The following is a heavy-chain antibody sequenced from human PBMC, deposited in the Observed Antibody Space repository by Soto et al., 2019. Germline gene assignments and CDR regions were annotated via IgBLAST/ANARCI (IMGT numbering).Heavy chain of an antibody. CDR2: VYHSGST. D-gene: IGHD7-27*01. CDR3: ARDTGLAPTVWGY. CDR1: GDSIRGGGHY. Sequence: QVQLQESGPGLVKPSQTLSLTCSVSGDSIRGGGHYWNWIRQFPGKGLEWIGYVYHSGSTHYNPSLRGRLTISIDTFKNQFSLRLISVTAADTALYYCARDTGLAPTVWGYWGHGTQVTVSS. J-gene: IGHJ4*03. V-gene: IGHV4-31*03.